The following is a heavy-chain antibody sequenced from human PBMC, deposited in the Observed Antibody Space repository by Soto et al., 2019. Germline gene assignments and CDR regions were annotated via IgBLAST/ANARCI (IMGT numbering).Heavy chain of an antibody. J-gene: IGHJ4*02. V-gene: IGHV3-23*01. D-gene: IGHD3-3*01. Sequence: GGSLRLSCAASGFTFSSYGMHWVRQAPGKGLEWVAVISGSGGSIYYADSVKGRFTISRDNSKNTLYLQMNSLRAEDTAVYYCAKTESGNYFDYWGQGTLVTVSS. CDR1: GFTFSSYG. CDR2: ISGSGGSI. CDR3: AKTESGNYFDY.